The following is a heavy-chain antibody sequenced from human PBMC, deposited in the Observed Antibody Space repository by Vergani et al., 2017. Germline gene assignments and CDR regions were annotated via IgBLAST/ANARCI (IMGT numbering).Heavy chain of an antibody. CDR1: GFTSSYYG. Sequence: QVHLVESGGGVVQPGRSLRLSCVVSGFTSSYYGMHRVRQAPGKGLEWVAVISYVGTQKYYADSVKGRFTISRDNSKITLYLQMNSLRTEDTAVYYCATKRCCTPCCQIGYYREWGQGTLVTVSS. CDR2: ISYVGTQK. J-gene: IGHJ1*01. V-gene: IGHV3-30*03. D-gene: IGHD3-10*01. CDR3: ATKRCCTPCCQIGYYRE.